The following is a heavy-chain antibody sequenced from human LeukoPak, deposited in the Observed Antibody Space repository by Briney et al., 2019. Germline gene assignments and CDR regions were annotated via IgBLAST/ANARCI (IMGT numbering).Heavy chain of an antibody. CDR2: ISSSSSYI. CDR1: GFTFSTYS. CDR3: ARDGVGY. J-gene: IGHJ4*02. D-gene: IGHD3-16*01. Sequence: PGGSLRLSRAPSGFTFSTYSMNWVRQAPGKGLECVSSISSSSSYIYYADSVKGRFTISRDNAKNSLYLQMNSLRAEDTAVYYCARDGVGYWGQGTLVTVSS. V-gene: IGHV3-21*01.